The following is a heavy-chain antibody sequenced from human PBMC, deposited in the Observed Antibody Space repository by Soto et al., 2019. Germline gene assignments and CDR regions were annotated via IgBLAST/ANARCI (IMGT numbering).Heavy chain of an antibody. CDR2: ISAYNGNT. Sequence: QVQLVQSGAEVKKPGASVKVSCKASGYTFTSYGISWVRQAPGQGLEWMGWISAYNGNTNYAQKLQGRVTMTTDTSTSTAYIELRSLRSDDTAVYYCARPHPYSGYDGLHWFDPWGQGTLVTVSS. CDR3: ARPHPYSGYDGLHWFDP. CDR1: GYTFTSYG. D-gene: IGHD5-12*01. J-gene: IGHJ5*02. V-gene: IGHV1-18*01.